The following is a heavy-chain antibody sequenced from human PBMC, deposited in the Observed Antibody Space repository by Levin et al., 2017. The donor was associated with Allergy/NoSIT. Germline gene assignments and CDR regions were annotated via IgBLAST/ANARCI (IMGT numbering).Heavy chain of an antibody. V-gene: IGHV3-23*01. D-gene: IGHD6-13*01. CDR3: AKDPAAGTRSTPGVSWYFDY. CDR2: ISGSGGST. CDR1: GFTFSSYA. J-gene: IGHJ4*02. Sequence: AGGSLRLSCAASGFTFSSYAMSWVRQAPGKGLEWVSAISGSGGSTYYADSVKGRFTISRDNSKNTLYLQMNSLRAEDTAVYYCAKDPAAGTRSTPGVSWYFDYWGQGTLVTVSS.